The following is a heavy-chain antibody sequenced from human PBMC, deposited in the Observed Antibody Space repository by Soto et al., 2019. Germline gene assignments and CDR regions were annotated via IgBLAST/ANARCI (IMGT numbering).Heavy chain of an antibody. CDR1: GFTFSSYA. D-gene: IGHD2-21*02. CDR3: ARDRHIVVVTANPLWPLDY. J-gene: IGHJ4*02. CDR2: ISYDGSNK. Sequence: GGSLRLSCAASGFTFSSYAMHWVRQAPGKGLEWVAVISYDGSNKYYADSVKGRFTISRDNSKNTLYLQMNSLRAEDTAVYYCARDRHIVVVTANPLWPLDYWGQGTLVTVSS. V-gene: IGHV3-30-3*01.